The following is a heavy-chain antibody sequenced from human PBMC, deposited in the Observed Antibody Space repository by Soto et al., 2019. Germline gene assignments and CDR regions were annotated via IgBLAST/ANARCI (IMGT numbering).Heavy chain of an antibody. V-gene: IGHV3-23*01. D-gene: IGHD3-16*01. J-gene: IGHJ4*02. CDR3: AKSDYFCGRNSSYDFDY. CDR1: GFIFGNYA. CDR2: VTGSGGST. Sequence: EVQLLESGGASVQPGGSLRLSCAASGFIFGNYAMTLVRQAPGKVLEWVSAVTGSGGSTYYADSVKGRFSISRDKSQNTLHLQMNALRAEYTSVDYWAKSDYFCGRNSSYDFDYWVQGTLVTVSS.